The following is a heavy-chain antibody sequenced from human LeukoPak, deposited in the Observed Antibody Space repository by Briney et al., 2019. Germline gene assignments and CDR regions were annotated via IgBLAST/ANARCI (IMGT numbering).Heavy chain of an antibody. V-gene: IGHV3-48*01. Sequence: GGSLRLSCAASGFTFSSYSMNWVRQAPGKGLEWVSYISSSSSTIYYADSVKGRFTISRDNAENSLYLQMNSLRADDTAVYYCARAVSASPYYYYMDVWGKGTPVTVSS. CDR1: GFTFSSYS. J-gene: IGHJ6*03. CDR2: ISSSSSTI. CDR3: ARAVSASPYYYYMDV.